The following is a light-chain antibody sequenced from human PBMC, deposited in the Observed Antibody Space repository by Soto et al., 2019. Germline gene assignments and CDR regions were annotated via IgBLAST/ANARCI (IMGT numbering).Light chain of an antibody. J-gene: IGKJ4*01. V-gene: IGKV1-12*01. CDR1: QDISSW. CDR3: QQGNSFPLT. CDR2: AAS. Sequence: DIQMTQSPSSVSASVGDRVTITCRASQDISSWLAWFQQKPGEAPRLLIYAASSLHSGVPSRFSGSGSGTDFTINISSLQPEDFASYYCQQGNSFPLTFGGGTKVEIK.